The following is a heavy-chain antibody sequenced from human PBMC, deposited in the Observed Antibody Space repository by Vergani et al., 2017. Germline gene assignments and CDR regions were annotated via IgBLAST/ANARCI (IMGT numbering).Heavy chain of an antibody. CDR3: ARRYCSSTSCRGGYFQH. CDR1: GYNFNTYY. V-gene: IGHV1-8*03. D-gene: IGHD2-2*01. Sequence: QVQLVQSGSEVKKPGASVKVSCKASGYNFNTYYIHWVRQAPGQGLEWMGLINPNSGNTGYAQKFQGRVTITRNTSISTAYMELSSLRSEDTAVYYCARRYCSSTSCRGGYFQHWGQGTLVTVSS. J-gene: IGHJ1*01. CDR2: INPNSGNT.